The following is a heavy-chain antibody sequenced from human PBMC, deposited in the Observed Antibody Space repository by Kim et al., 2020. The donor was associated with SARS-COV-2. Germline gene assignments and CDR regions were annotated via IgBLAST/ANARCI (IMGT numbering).Heavy chain of an antibody. J-gene: IGHJ4*02. CDR3: ARSTIVVVTADYYFDY. CDR1: GGSISSSSYY. V-gene: IGHV4-39*01. CDR2: IYYSGST. Sequence: SETLSLTCTVSGGSISSSSYYWGWIRQPPGKGLEWIGSIYYSGSTYYNPSLKSRVTISVDTSKNQFSLKLSSVTAADTAVYYCARSTIVVVTADYYFDYWGQATLVTVSS. D-gene: IGHD2-21*02.